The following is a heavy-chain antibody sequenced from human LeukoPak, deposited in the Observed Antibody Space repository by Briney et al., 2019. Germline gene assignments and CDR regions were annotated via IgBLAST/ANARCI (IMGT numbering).Heavy chain of an antibody. J-gene: IGHJ4*02. D-gene: IGHD3-22*01. CDR1: GGSFSGYY. Sequence: SETLSLTCAVYGGSFSGYYWSWIRQPPGRGLEWIGEINHSGSTNYNPSLKSRVTISVDTSKNQFSLKLSSVTAADTAVYYCARAYDSSGYFGYWGQGTLVTVSS. CDR2: INHSGST. V-gene: IGHV4-34*01. CDR3: ARAYDSSGYFGY.